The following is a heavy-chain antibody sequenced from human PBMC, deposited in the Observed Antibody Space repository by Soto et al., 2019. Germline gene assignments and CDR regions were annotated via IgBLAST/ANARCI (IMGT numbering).Heavy chain of an antibody. CDR1: GGTFRTNA. D-gene: IGHD3-16*01. CDR2: IIPIFPTP. CDR3: ATDKGRLQLCGNYYYIMDV. J-gene: IGHJ6*02. Sequence: QVQLVQSGAEVKKPGSSVKISCKASGGTFRTNAFSWVRQAPGQGLEWMGGIIPIFPTPDYAQKFQGRVTIHADESTTTTYMELRSLRSEDTAIYSCATDKGRLQLCGNYYYIMDVWGQGTTVTVSS. V-gene: IGHV1-69*12.